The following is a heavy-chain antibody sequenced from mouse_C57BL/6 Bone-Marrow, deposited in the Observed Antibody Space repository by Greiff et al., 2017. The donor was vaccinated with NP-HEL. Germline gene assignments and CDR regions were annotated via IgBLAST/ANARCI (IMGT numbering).Heavy chain of an antibody. CDR3: ARDVDGYYLAWFAY. V-gene: IGHV5-4*01. CDR2: ISDGGSYT. D-gene: IGHD2-3*01. CDR1: GFTFSSYA. J-gene: IGHJ3*01. Sequence: EVKLVESGGGLVKPGGSLKLSCAASGFTFSSYAMSWVRQTPEKRLEWVATISDGGSYTYYPDNVKGRFTISRDNAKNNLYLQMSHLQSEDTAMYYCARDVDGYYLAWFAYWGQGTLVTVSA.